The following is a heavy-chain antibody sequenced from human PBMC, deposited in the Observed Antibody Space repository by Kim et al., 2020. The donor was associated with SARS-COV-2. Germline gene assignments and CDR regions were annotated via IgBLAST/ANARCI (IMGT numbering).Heavy chain of an antibody. CDR3: ARARSGWPIDY. D-gene: IGHD6-19*01. V-gene: IGHV4-31*02. CDR2: T. Sequence: TYYNPSLKSRVTISVDTTKNHFSLSLSSGTAADTAIYFCARARSGWPIDYWGQGIPVTVSS. J-gene: IGHJ4*02.